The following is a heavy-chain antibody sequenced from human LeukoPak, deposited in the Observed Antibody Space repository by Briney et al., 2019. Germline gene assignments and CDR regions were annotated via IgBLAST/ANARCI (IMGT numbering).Heavy chain of an antibody. J-gene: IGHJ4*02. V-gene: IGHV1-8*01. CDR2: MNPISGNT. CDR1: GYTFTSYD. Sequence: ASVKVSCKASGYTFTSYDINWVRQATGQGLEWMGCMNPISGNTGYAQKFQGRVTMTRNTSISTAYMELSSLRSEDTAVYYCARSPHRYYFDYWGQGTLVTVSS. CDR3: ARSPHRYYFDY.